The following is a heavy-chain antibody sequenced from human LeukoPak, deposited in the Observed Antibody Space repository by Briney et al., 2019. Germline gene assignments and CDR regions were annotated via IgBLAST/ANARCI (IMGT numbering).Heavy chain of an antibody. D-gene: IGHD3-10*01. V-gene: IGHV3-74*01. Sequence: GGSLRLSCAASRFSFSNYWMHWVRQAPGKGLVWVSRVKSDGSNPSYADSVKGRFTISRDNAENMLYLQMNTLGAEDTAVYYCARDIVSGSGSLDYWGQGTLVSVSS. CDR3: ARDIVSGSGSLDY. CDR1: RFSFSNYW. CDR2: VKSDGSNP. J-gene: IGHJ4*02.